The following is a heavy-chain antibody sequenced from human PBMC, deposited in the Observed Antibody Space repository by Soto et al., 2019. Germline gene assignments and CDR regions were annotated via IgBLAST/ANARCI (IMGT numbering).Heavy chain of an antibody. CDR3: AKDLQWLDGYYYYGMDV. V-gene: IGHV3-30*18. Sequence: QVQLVESGGGVVQPGRSLRLSCAASGFTFSSYGMHWVRQAPGKGLEWVAVISYDGSNKYYADSVKGRFTISRDNSKNTLYLQMKSLRAEDTAVYYCAKDLQWLDGYYYYGMDVWGQGTTVTVSS. D-gene: IGHD6-19*01. J-gene: IGHJ6*02. CDR1: GFTFSSYG. CDR2: ISYDGSNK.